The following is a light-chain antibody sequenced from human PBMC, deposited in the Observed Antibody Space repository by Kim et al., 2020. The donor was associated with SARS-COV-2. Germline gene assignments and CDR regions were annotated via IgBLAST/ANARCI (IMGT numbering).Light chain of an antibody. V-gene: IGKV1-39*01. CDR3: QQSYSTLRT. CDR2: GAS. CDR1: QSISTY. Sequence: DIQMTQSPSSLSASVGDRVTITCRASQSISTYLNWYQQKPGKAPNLLIYGASSLQSGVPSRFSGSGSGTDFTLTISSLQPEDFATYYCQQSYSTLRTFGQGTKLEI. J-gene: IGKJ2*01.